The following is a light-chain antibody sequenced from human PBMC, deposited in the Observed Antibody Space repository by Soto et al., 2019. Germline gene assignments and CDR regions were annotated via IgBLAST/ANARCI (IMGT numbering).Light chain of an antibody. Sequence: QSVLTQPPSVSGAPGQRVTISCTGSSSNIGAGYDVHWYQQLPGTAPKLLIYGNINRPSGVPDRFSGSKSGSSASLAITGLQAEDEAEYYCQSYDSSLSGSYVFGTGTKVTVL. CDR1: SSNIGAGYD. CDR2: GNI. J-gene: IGLJ1*01. V-gene: IGLV1-40*01. CDR3: QSYDSSLSGSYV.